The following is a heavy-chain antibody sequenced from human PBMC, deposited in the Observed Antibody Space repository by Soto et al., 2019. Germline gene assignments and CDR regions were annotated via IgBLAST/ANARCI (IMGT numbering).Heavy chain of an antibody. CDR3: ARTLASTGANFDY. CDR1: GDSVSSNSAG. Sequence: SQTLSLTCAISGDSVSSNSAGWNWIRQSPSRGLEWLGRTYYRSKWFNDYALSVKSRITINPDTSKNQFSLHLNSVTPDDTAVYYCARTLASTGANFDYWGQGTLVTVSS. D-gene: IGHD1-7*01. J-gene: IGHJ4*02. CDR2: TYYRSKWFN. V-gene: IGHV6-1*01.